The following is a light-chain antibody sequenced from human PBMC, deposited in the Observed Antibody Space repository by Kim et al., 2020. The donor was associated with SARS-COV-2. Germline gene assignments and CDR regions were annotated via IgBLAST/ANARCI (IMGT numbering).Light chain of an antibody. CDR2: QDT. CDR3: QAWDSSSAVV. J-gene: IGLJ2*01. CDR1: KLGDTY. Sequence: SYELTQPPSVSVSPGQTASITCSGDKLGDTYSCWYQQKPGQSPLLVIYQDTKRPSGIPERFSGSNSGSTATLTISGTQAMDEADYYCQAWDSSSAVVFGGGTQLTVL. V-gene: IGLV3-1*01.